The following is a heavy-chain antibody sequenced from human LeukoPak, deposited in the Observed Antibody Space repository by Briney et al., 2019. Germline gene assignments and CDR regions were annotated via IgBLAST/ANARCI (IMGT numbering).Heavy chain of an antibody. CDR2: FIPLFGTA. CDR1: GGTFSSYA. Sequence: SVKVSCKASGGTFSSYAISWVRQAPGQGLEWMGGFIPLFGTANYAQKFQGRVTITADKSTSTAYMELSSLRSEDTAVHYCARVAYDILTGYYNYYYNGMDVWGKGTTVTVSS. J-gene: IGHJ6*04. CDR3: ARVAYDILTGYYNYYYNGMDV. V-gene: IGHV1-69*06. D-gene: IGHD3-9*01.